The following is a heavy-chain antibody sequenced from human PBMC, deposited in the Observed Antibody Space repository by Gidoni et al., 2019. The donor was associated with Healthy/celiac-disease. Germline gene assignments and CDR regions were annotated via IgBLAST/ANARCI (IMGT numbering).Heavy chain of an antibody. CDR2: IYYSGST. D-gene: IGHD5-18*01. Sequence: QVQLQESGPGLVEPSQTLSLTCTVSGGSISSGDYYWSWIRQPPGKGLEWIGYIYYSGSTYYNPSLKSRVTISVDTSKNQFSLKLSSVTAADTAVYYCARAGDTAMVLNYYYYYMDVWGKGTTVTVSS. CDR3: ARAGDTAMVLNYYYYYMDV. V-gene: IGHV4-30-4*01. CDR1: GGSISSGDYY. J-gene: IGHJ6*03.